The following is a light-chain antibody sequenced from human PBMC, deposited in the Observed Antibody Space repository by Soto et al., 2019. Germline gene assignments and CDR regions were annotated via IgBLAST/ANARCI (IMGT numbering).Light chain of an antibody. J-gene: IGKJ1*01. CDR2: KAS. CDR3: QQYNDYSWT. V-gene: IGKV1-5*03. CDR1: QSISIW. Sequence: DIQMTQSPSTLSASVGDRVAITCRASQSISIWLAWYQQKPGKALKLLIYKASSLESGVPSRFSGSGSGTEFTLTISSLQPDDFATYYCQQYNDYSWTFGQGTKVEIK.